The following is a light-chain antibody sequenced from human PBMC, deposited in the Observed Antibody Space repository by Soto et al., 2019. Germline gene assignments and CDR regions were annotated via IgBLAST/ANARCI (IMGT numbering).Light chain of an antibody. CDR3: SSFTTSSTRV. J-gene: IGLJ1*01. V-gene: IGLV2-14*02. CDR2: EVS. Sequence: QSALTQPASVSGSPGQSITISCSGTSSAVGSYNLVSWYQQYPGKAPKLMIYEVSYRPSGDSNRFSGSKSGNTASLTISGLQAEDEADYYCSSFTTSSTRVFGTGTKLTVL. CDR1: SSAVGSYNL.